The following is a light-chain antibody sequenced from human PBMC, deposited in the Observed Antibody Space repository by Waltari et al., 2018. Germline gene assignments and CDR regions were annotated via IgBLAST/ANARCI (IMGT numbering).Light chain of an antibody. J-gene: IGKJ4*01. CDR3: QQYVSSPLT. Sequence: EILLTQSPGTLSLSPGERATLPCRTSQSVSSPYIAWYQQKPGQTPRLLSYGASNRATGIPDRFSGSGSGTDFTLTISRLEPEDSAVYYCQQYVSSPLTFGGGTKVEIK. V-gene: IGKV3-20*01. CDR1: QSVSSPY. CDR2: GAS.